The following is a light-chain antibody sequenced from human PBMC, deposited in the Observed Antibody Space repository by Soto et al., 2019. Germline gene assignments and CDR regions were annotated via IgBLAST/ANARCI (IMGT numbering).Light chain of an antibody. CDR2: GDN. V-gene: IGLV1-44*01. Sequence: QSVLTQPPSASGTPGQRVTIACSGGSSNIGRTTVNWYRQLPGTAPKLLIYGDNQRPAGVPDRFSGSKSGTSASLAISGLQSEDEADYYCVAWDDGLNGLYVFGTGTKVTVL. CDR3: VAWDDGLNGLYV. CDR1: SSNIGRTT. J-gene: IGLJ1*01.